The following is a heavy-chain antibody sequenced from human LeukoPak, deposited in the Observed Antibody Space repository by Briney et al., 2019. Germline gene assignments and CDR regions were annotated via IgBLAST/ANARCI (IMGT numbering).Heavy chain of an antibody. V-gene: IGHV1-18*01. Sequence: ASVKVSCKASGYTFTSYGINWVRQAPGQGLEWMGWISAYNGNTNYAQKLQGRVTMTTDTSTSTAYMELRSLRSDDTAVYYCARGIVGATILRDSDYWGQGTLVTVSS. CDR3: ARGIVGATILRDSDY. D-gene: IGHD1-26*01. J-gene: IGHJ4*02. CDR1: GYTFTSYG. CDR2: ISAYNGNT.